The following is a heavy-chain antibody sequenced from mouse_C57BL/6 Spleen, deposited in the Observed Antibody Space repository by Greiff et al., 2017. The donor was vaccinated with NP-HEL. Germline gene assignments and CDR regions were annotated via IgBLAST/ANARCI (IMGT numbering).Heavy chain of an antibody. Sequence: VKLMESGPELVKPGASVKISCKASGYAFSSSWMNWVKQRPGKGLEWIGRIYPGDGDTNYNGKFKGKATLTADKSSSTAYMQLSSLTSEDSAVYFCARHYYGSNFDYWGQGTTLTVSS. J-gene: IGHJ2*01. V-gene: IGHV1-82*01. CDR1: GYAFSSSW. D-gene: IGHD1-1*01. CDR3: ARHYYGSNFDY. CDR2: IYPGDGDT.